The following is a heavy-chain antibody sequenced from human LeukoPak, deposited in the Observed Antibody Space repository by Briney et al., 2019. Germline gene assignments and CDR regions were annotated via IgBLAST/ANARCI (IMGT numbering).Heavy chain of an antibody. CDR3: ARHVKMATFDY. Sequence: SETLSLTCAVYGGSFSGYYWSWIRQPPGKGLEWIGEINHSGSTNYNPSLKSRVTISVDTSKNQFSPKLSSVTAADTAVYYCARHVKMATFDYWGQGTLVTVSS. V-gene: IGHV4-34*01. J-gene: IGHJ4*02. D-gene: IGHD5-24*01. CDR2: INHSGST. CDR1: GGSFSGYY.